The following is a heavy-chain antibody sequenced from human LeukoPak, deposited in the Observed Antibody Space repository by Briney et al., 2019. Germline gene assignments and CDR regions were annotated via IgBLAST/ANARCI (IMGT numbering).Heavy chain of an antibody. Sequence: SETLSLTCTVSGGSISSYYWSWIRQPPGKGLEWIGYIYYSGSTNYNPSLKSRVTITVDKYKNQFSLKLSSVTAADTAVYYCARGHLPTTYWGAWYFDLWGRGTLVTVSS. CDR2: IYYSGST. J-gene: IGHJ2*01. D-gene: IGHD7-27*01. V-gene: IGHV4-59*01. CDR1: GGSISSYY. CDR3: ARGHLPTTYWGAWYFDL.